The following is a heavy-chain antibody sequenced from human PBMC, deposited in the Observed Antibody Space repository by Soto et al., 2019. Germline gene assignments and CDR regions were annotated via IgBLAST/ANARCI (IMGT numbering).Heavy chain of an antibody. D-gene: IGHD6-6*01. Sequence: GGSLRLTCVASGFIFSDYAMHWARQAPGKGLEWVALISPAGTNQYYADSAKGRFTISRDNSKNTLYLQMNSLRPEDTGLYYCARENSRISPRLFQHWGHGTLVTVSS. CDR3: ARENSRISPRLFQH. CDR2: ISPAGTNQ. V-gene: IGHV3-30-3*01. CDR1: GFIFSDYA. J-gene: IGHJ1*01.